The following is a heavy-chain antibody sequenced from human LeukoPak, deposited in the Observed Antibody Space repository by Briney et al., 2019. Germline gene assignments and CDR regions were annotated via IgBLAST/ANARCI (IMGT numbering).Heavy chain of an antibody. J-gene: IGHJ5*02. CDR2: INPDGSRT. D-gene: IGHD6-6*01. V-gene: IGHV3-74*01. Sequence: PGGSLRLSCAASRFTFSAYWMHWVRQAPGKGLVWVSRINPDGSRTTYADSVKGRFTISRDNAKNTVYLQMNSLRAEDTAVYYCARVLSGSWDWFDPWGQGTLVTVSS. CDR3: ARVLSGSWDWFDP. CDR1: RFTFSAYW.